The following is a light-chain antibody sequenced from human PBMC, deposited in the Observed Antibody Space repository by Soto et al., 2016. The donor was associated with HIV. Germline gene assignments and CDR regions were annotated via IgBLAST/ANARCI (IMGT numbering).Light chain of an antibody. V-gene: IGKV1-5*03. CDR1: QSISSS. CDR2: KAS. Sequence: DIQMTQSPSTLSASVGDRVSITCRASQSISSSLAWYQQKPGKVPKLLIYKASSLEPGVPSRFSGSGSGTEFTLTISSLQPDDFASYYCQQYNSYSRTFGPGTKVDIK. CDR3: QQYNSYSRT. J-gene: IGKJ3*01.